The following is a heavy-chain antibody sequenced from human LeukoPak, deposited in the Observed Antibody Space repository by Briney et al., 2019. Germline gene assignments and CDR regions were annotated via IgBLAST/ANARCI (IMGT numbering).Heavy chain of an antibody. Sequence: SETLSLTCTVSGGSISSYYWSWIRQPAGKGLEWIGRIYTSGSTNYNPSLKSRVTMSVDTSKNQFSLKLSSVTAADTAVYYCASPPLQGVATNLANDYWGQGTLVTVSS. CDR3: ASPPLQGVATNLANDY. D-gene: IGHD5-12*01. J-gene: IGHJ4*02. CDR1: GGSISSYY. CDR2: IYTSGST. V-gene: IGHV4-4*07.